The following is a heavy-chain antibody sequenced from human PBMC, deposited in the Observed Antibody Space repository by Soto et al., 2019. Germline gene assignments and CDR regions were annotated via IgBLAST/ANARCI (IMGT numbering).Heavy chain of an antibody. J-gene: IGHJ6*02. CDR2: IWYDGSNK. V-gene: IGHV3-33*01. CDR1: GFTFSSYG. CDR3: ARAPEASYAMDV. Sequence: GGSLRLSCAASGFTFSSYGMHWVRQAPGKGLEWVAVIWYDGSNKYYADSVKGRFTISRDNSKNTLYLQMNSLRAEDTAVYYCARAPEASYAMDVCGQGTTGTVS.